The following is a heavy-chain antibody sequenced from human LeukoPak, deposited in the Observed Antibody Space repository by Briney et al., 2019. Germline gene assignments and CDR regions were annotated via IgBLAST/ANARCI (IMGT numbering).Heavy chain of an antibody. D-gene: IGHD3-10*01. Sequence: PSETLSLTCTVSGGFISSYYWSWIRQPPGKGLEWIGYIYTSGSTNYNPSLKSRVTMSVDTSKNQFSLKLSSVTAADTAVYYCARDKKSYYGSGSPPWFDPWGQGTLVTVSS. CDR1: GGFISSYY. J-gene: IGHJ5*02. CDR3: ARDKKSYYGSGSPPWFDP. V-gene: IGHV4-4*08. CDR2: IYTSGST.